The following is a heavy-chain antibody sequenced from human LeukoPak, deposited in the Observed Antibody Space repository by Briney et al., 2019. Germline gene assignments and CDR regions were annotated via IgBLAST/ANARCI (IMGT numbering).Heavy chain of an antibody. CDR1: GYTVTELS. Sequence: ASVKVSCKVSGYTVTELSMHWARQAPGKGLEWMGGFDPEDGETIYAQQFQGRVTMTEDTSTDTAYMELSSLRSEDTAVYYCATVSQVIMVRGGIHDAFDIWGQGTMVTVSS. D-gene: IGHD3-10*01. J-gene: IGHJ3*02. V-gene: IGHV1-24*01. CDR2: FDPEDGET. CDR3: ATVSQVIMVRGGIHDAFDI.